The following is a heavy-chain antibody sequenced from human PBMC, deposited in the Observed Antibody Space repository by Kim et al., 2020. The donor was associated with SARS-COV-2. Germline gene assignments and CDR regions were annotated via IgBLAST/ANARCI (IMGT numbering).Heavy chain of an antibody. Sequence: GGSLRLPCAASGITFSSYGMHWVRQAPGKGLEWVAVISYDGSNKNYADSVKGRFTISRDNSKNTLYLQMNSLRDEDTAVYYCAKDLKMEYGSGWYYYYYGMDIWGQGTTVTVSS. CDR2: ISYDGSNK. CDR3: AKDLKMEYGSGWYYYYYGMDI. D-gene: IGHD6-19*01. CDR1: GITFSSYG. V-gene: IGHV3-30*18. J-gene: IGHJ6*02.